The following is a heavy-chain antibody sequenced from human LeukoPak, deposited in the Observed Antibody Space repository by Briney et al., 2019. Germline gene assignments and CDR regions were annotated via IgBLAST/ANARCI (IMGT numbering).Heavy chain of an antibody. CDR2: IYHSGST. CDR1: GYSISSGYC. J-gene: IGHJ5*02. D-gene: IGHD2-2*01. Sequence: SETLSLTCAVSGYSISSGYCWGWIRQPPGKGLEWIGSIYHSGSTYYNPSLKSRVTISVDTSKNQFSLKLSSVTAADTAVYYCARCEYQLLSDPWGQGTLVTVSS. CDR3: ARCEYQLLSDP. V-gene: IGHV4-38-2*01.